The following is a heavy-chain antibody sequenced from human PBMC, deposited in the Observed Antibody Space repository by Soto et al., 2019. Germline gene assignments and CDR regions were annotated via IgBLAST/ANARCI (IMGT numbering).Heavy chain of an antibody. V-gene: IGHV5-10-1*01. D-gene: IGHD6-19*01. CDR2: IDPSDSYI. CDR1: GYTFSGHW. CDR3: ARHGAAIWLGY. Sequence: PGESLKISCKTSGYTFSGHWISWVRQVPGKGLQWMGNIDPSDSYINYNPAFRGHVTFSVDKSSSTAYLHWRSLGPSDTAIYYCARHGAAIWLGYWGQGXQVTVYS. J-gene: IGHJ4*02.